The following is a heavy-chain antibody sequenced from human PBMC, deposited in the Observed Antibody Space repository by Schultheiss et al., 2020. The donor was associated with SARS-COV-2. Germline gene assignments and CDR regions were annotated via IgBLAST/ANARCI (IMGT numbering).Heavy chain of an antibody. D-gene: IGHD4-17*01. CDR2: IDPSDSYT. J-gene: IGHJ4*02. V-gene: IGHV5-10-1*01. CDR3: ARHRGRTVTHDY. CDR1: GYSFTSYW. Sequence: GESLKISCKGSGYSFTSYWISWVRQMPGKGLEWMGRIDPSDSYTNYSPSFQGHVTISADKSTNTVYLHWSSLKASDTAMYYCARHRGRTVTHDYWGQGTLVTVSS.